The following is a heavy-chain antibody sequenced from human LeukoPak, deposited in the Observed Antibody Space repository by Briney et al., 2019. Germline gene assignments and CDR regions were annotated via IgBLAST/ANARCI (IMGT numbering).Heavy chain of an antibody. CDR3: ARSKTTVTSNWFDP. CDR1: GGSISSGDYY. D-gene: IGHD4-17*01. J-gene: IGHJ5*02. V-gene: IGHV4-39*07. Sequence: SQTLSLTCTVSGGSISSGDYYWGWIRQPPGKGLEWIGSIYYSGSTYYNPSLKSRVTISVDTSKNQFSLKLSSVTAADTAVYYCARSKTTVTSNWFDPWGQGTLVTVSS. CDR2: IYYSGST.